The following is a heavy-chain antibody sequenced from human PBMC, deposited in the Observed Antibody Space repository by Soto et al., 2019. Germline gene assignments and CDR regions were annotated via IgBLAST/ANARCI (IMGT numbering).Heavy chain of an antibody. CDR2: IYYSGST. D-gene: IGHD5-12*01. V-gene: IGHV4-61*01. CDR1: GGSVSSCSYY. Sequence: PSETLSLTCTVSGGSVSSCSYYWSWIRQPPGKGLEWIGYIYYSGSTNYNPSLKSRVTISVDTSKNQFSLKLSSVTAADTAVYYCAREVATTPGYYYGMDVWGQGTTVTVSS. J-gene: IGHJ6*02. CDR3: AREVATTPGYYYGMDV.